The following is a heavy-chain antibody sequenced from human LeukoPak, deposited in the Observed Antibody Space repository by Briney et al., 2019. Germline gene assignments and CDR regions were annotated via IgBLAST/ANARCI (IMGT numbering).Heavy chain of an antibody. CDR3: AVEEFDY. CDR2: IYSSGST. V-gene: IGHV4-39*01. D-gene: IGHD5-24*01. CDR1: GGSISSSTYY. J-gene: IGHJ4*02. Sequence: SETLSLTCTVSGGSISSSTYYWGRIRQPPGKGLEWIGSIYSSGSTYYNPSLKSRVAISVDMSKTQFSLNLSSVTAADTAVYYCAVEEFDYWGQGILVTVSS.